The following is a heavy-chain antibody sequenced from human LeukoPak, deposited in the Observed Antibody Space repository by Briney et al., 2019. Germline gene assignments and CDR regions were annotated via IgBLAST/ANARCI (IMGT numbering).Heavy chain of an antibody. CDR2: IIPILGIA. CDR3: AREWRGMVVREFDAFDI. J-gene: IGHJ3*02. V-gene: IGHV1-69*04. Sequence: GASVKVSCKASGYTFTSYGISWVRQAPGQGLEWMGRIIPILGIANYAQKFQGRVTITADKSTSTAYMELSSLRSEDMAVYYCAREWRGMVVREFDAFDIWGQGTMVTVSS. D-gene: IGHD3-10*01. CDR1: GYTFTSYG.